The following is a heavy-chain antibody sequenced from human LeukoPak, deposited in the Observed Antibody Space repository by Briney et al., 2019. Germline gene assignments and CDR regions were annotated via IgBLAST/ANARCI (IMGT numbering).Heavy chain of an antibody. CDR3: AHRLSMGNYYYFDY. Sequence: SGPTLVKPTQTLTLTCTFSGFSLSTSGVGVGWIRQPPGRALEWLALIYWDDDKRYSPSLKSRLTITKDTSKNQVVLTMTNMDPADTATYYCAHRLSMGNYYYFDYWGQGTLVTVSS. CDR2: IYWDDDK. CDR1: GFSLSTSGVG. D-gene: IGHD3-10*01. V-gene: IGHV2-5*02. J-gene: IGHJ4*02.